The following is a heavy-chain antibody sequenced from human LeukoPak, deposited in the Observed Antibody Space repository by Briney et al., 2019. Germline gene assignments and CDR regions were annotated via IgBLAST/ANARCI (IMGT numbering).Heavy chain of an antibody. J-gene: IGHJ4*02. D-gene: IGHD4-17*01. CDR1: GGSFSEYY. Sequence: PSETLSLTCAVYGGSFSEYYWTWIRQPPGKGLEWIGEISHSGSTNYNPSLKSRVTISVDTSKNQFSLRLSSVTAADTAVYYCARFRGNGDYNVNYWGQGTLVTVSS. V-gene: IGHV4-34*01. CDR2: ISHSGST. CDR3: ARFRGNGDYNVNY.